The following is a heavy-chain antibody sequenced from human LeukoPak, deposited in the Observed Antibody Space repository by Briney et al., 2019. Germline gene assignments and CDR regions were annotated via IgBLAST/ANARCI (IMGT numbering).Heavy chain of an antibody. V-gene: IGHV4-59*01. CDR1: GGSISSYY. D-gene: IGHD6-19*01. Sequence: PSETLSLTCTVSGGSISSYYWSWIRQPPGKGLEWIGYICYSGSTNYNPSLKSRVTISVDTSKNQFSLKLSSVTAADTAVYYCARTSSGWYSTFDYRGQGTLVTVSS. CDR2: ICYSGST. CDR3: ARTSSGWYSTFDY. J-gene: IGHJ4*02.